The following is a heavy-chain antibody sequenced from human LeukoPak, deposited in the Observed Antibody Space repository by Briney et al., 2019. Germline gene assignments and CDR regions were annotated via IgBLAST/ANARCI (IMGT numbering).Heavy chain of an antibody. CDR2: MSNSGSTI. D-gene: IGHD3-10*01. V-gene: IGHV3-11*01. Sequence: PGGSLRLSCAASGFTFSDYYMNWTRQAPGKGLEWVSYMSNSGSTIYYAHFAKGRFTISRDNAKNSLYLQMNSLRAEDTAVYYCARGKTATGTGSAYWGQGTLVTVSS. CDR1: GFTFSDYY. J-gene: IGHJ4*02. CDR3: ARGKTATGTGSAY.